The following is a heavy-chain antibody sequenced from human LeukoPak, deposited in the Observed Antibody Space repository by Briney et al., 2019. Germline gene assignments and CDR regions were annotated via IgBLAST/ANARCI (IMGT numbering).Heavy chain of an antibody. J-gene: IGHJ4*02. CDR2: IDGDGSNT. CDR1: GFSFTSYW. CDR3: ARGHSGGGGTFDF. Sequence: GGSLRLSCAASGFSFTSYWMHWVRQAPGKGLVWVSRIDGDGSNTNYADSVKGRFTISRDNAKNTLYLQMNSLTAEDTAVYYCARGHSGGGGTFDFWGQGALVTVSS. V-gene: IGHV3-74*01. D-gene: IGHD6-19*01.